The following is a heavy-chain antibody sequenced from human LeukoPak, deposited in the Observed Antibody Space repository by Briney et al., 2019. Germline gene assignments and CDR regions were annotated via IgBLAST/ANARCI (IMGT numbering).Heavy chain of an antibody. CDR1: GGSIRSYY. V-gene: IGHV4-59*01. CDR2: IYYSGST. Sequence: PSETLSLTCTVSGGSIRSYYWSWIRQPPGKGLEWIVYIYYSGSTNDNPSLKSRVNISVDTSKNQFSLKLSSVTAADTAVYYCARNGILSDSSGYYPGGVDYWGQGTLVTVSS. CDR3: ARNGILSDSSGYYPGGVDY. D-gene: IGHD3-22*01. J-gene: IGHJ4*02.